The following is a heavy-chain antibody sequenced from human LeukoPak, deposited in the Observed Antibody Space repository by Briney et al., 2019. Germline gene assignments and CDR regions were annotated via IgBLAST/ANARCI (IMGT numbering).Heavy chain of an antibody. CDR1: GGSISSGDYY. V-gene: IGHV4-30-4*01. CDR3: ASGYSGYDASY. J-gene: IGHJ4*02. D-gene: IGHD5-12*01. Sequence: TLSLTCTVSGGSISSGDYYWSWIRQPPGKGLAWIGYIYYSGITYYNPSLKSRFTISVDTSKNQFSLKLSSVTAADTAVYYCASGYSGYDASYWGQGTLVTVSS. CDR2: IYYSGIT.